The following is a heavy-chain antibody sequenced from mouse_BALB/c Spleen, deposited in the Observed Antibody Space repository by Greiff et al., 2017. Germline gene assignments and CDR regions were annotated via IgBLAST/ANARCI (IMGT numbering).Heavy chain of an antibody. Sequence: VKLVESGPGLVAPSQCLSITCTASGFSLTSYGVHWVRQPPGKGLEWLGVICAGGSTNYNSALMSRLSIIKDNSKSHVFLKMNSLQTDDQAMYYCARDQDYFDYWGQGTTLTVSA. V-gene: IGHV2-9*02. J-gene: IGHJ2*01. D-gene: IGHD3-2*02. CDR1: GFSLTSYG. CDR2: ICAGGST. CDR3: ARDQDYFDY.